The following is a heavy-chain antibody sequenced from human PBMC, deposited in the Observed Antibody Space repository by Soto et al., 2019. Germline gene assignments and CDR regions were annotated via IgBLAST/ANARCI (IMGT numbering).Heavy chain of an antibody. J-gene: IGHJ4*02. CDR2: IKSKTDGGTT. Sequence: EVQLVESGGGLVKPGGSLRLSCAASGFTFSNAWMSWVRQAPGKGLEWVGRIKSKTDGGTTDYAAPVKGRFTISRDESKKTLYLQMNRRKTEDTAVYYCTTEAAAGTLIHWGQGPLVTVSS. CDR1: GFTFSNAW. V-gene: IGHV3-15*01. D-gene: IGHD6-13*01. CDR3: TTEAAAGTLIH.